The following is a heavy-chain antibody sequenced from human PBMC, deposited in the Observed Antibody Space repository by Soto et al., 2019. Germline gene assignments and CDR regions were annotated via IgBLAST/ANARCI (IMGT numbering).Heavy chain of an antibody. J-gene: IGHJ6*02. CDR3: ARQQYSSSWYYYYYGMDV. D-gene: IGHD6-13*01. CDR2: IYPGDSDT. V-gene: IGHV5-51*01. CDR1: GYNFTSYW. Sequence: GESLKISSKGSGYNFTSYWIGWVRQMPGKGLEWMGIIYPGDSDTRYSPSFQGQVTISADKSISTAYLQWSSLKASDTAMYYCARQQYSSSWYYYYYGMDVWGQGTTVTVSS.